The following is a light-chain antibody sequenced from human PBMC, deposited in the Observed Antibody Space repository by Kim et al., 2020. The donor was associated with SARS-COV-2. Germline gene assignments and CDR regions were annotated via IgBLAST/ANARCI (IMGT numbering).Light chain of an antibody. CDR3: SSYAGSNNFVV. CDR1: SSDIGGYNY. V-gene: IGLV2-8*01. Sequence: QSVTISCTGTSSDIGGYNYVSWYQQHPGKVPKLMIYEVSKRPSGVPDRFSGSKSDNTASLTASGLQAEDEADYYCSSYAGSNNFVVFGGGTQLTVL. J-gene: IGLJ2*01. CDR2: EVS.